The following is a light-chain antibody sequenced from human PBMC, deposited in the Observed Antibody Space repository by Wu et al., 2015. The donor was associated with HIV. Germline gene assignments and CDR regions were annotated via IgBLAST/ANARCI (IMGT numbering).Light chain of an antibody. J-gene: IGKJ1*01. CDR2: AAT. Sequence: EMVLTQSPGTLSLSPGEGATLSCRVSETIASSSLAWYQQKPGQAPTLLIYAATVRATGIPDRFSGSGYGTDFNLIISGLESEDFAVYYCLQSGSSPLTFGRGTRVEIK. CDR3: LQSGSSPLT. V-gene: IGKV3-20*01. CDR1: ETIASSS.